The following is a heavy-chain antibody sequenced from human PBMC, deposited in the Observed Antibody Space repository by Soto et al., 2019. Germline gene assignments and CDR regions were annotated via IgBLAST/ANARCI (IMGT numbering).Heavy chain of an antibody. D-gene: IGHD3-22*01. CDR2: ISYDGSNK. CDR1: GFTFSSYA. CDR3: ARDPYYYDSSGYSTYFDY. V-gene: IGHV3-30-3*01. Sequence: PGGSLRLSCAASGFTFSSYAMHWVRQAPGKGLEWVAVISYDGSNKYYADSVKGRFTISRDNSKNTLYLQMNSLRAEDTAVYYCARDPYYYDSSGYSTYFDYWGQGTLVTVSS. J-gene: IGHJ4*02.